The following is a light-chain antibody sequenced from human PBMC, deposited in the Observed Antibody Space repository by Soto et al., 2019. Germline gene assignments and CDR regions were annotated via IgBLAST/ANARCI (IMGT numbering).Light chain of an antibody. V-gene: IGKV3D-20*02. J-gene: IGKJ5*01. CDR2: GAS. Sequence: EILLTQSPCTLSLSPGEIATLACRASQSVSSSYLAWYQQKPGQAPRLLIYGASSRATGIPDRFSGSGSGTDFTLTISSLEPEDFALYYCQQRSNWPITFGQGTRLENK. CDR1: QSVSSSY. CDR3: QQRSNWPIT.